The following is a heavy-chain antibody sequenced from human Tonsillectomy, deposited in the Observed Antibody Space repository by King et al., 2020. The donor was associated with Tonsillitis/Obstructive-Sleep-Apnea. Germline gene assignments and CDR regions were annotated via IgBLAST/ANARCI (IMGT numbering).Heavy chain of an antibody. Sequence: LQLQESGPGLVKPSETLSLTCTVSGGSISSSSYYWGWIRQPPGKGLEWIGSNYYSGSTYYNPSLKSRVTISVDTSKNQFSLKLSSVTAADTAVYYCTGGGDYGATHWYFDLWGRGTLVTVSS. J-gene: IGHJ2*01. CDR2: NYYSGST. CDR3: TGGGDYGATHWYFDL. V-gene: IGHV4-39*01. CDR1: GGSISSSSYY. D-gene: IGHD4/OR15-4a*01.